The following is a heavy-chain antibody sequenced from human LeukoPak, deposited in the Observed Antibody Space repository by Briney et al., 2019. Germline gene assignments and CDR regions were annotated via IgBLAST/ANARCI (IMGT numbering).Heavy chain of an antibody. CDR2: ISYDGSNK. V-gene: IGHV3-30*04. CDR1: GFTFSSYA. CDR3: AREGGERTYDY. Sequence: PGGSLRLSCAASGFTFSSYAMHWVRQAPGKGLEWVAVISYDGSNKYYADSVKGRFTISRDNSKNTLYLQMNSLRAEDTAVYYCAREGGERTYDYWGQGTLVTVTS. D-gene: IGHD3-10*01. J-gene: IGHJ4*02.